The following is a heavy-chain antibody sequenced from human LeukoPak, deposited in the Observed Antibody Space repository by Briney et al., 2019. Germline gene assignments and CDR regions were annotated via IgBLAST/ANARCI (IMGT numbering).Heavy chain of an antibody. D-gene: IGHD3-10*02. CDR2: ISRSSSYI. CDR1: GFTFSSYT. CDR3: AGLGITMIGGV. J-gene: IGHJ6*04. Sequence: GGSLRLSCAASGFTFSSYTMNWVRQAPGKGLEWVSSISRSSSYIYYADSMKGRFTISRDNAKNSLYLQMNSLRAEDTAVYYCAGLGITMIGGVWGKGTTVTISS. V-gene: IGHV3-21*01.